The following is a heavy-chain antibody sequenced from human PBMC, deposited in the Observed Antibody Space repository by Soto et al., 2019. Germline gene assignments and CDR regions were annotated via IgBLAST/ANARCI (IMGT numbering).Heavy chain of an antibody. V-gene: IGHV4-34*01. CDR2: INHSGIT. CDR3: ARVGAYCSGTSCSGF. D-gene: IGHD2-15*01. CDR1: GGSLTGYY. Sequence: SETLSLTCAVYGGSLTGYYWSWIRQPPGKGLEWIGEINHSGITKYRPSLKSRVTMSADTSKNQFSLKLRSVTAADTAVYYCARVGAYCSGTSCSGFWGQGTLVTGLL. J-gene: IGHJ4*02.